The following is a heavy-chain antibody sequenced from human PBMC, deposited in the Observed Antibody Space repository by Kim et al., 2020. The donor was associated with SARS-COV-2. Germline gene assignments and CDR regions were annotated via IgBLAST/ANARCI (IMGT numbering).Heavy chain of an antibody. CDR3: ARVTQLEPYYYYGMDV. D-gene: IGHD1-1*01. CDR2: INPNSGGT. J-gene: IGHJ6*02. CDR1: GYTFTGYY. Sequence: ASVKVSCKASGYTFTGYYMHWVRQAPGQGLEWMGWINPNSGGTNYAQKFQGRVTMTRDTSISTAYMELSRLRSDDTAVYYCARVTQLEPYYYYGMDVWGQGTTVTVSS. V-gene: IGHV1-2*02.